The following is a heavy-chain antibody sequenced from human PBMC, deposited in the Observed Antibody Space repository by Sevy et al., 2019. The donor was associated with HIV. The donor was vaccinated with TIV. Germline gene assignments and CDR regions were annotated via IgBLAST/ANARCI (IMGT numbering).Heavy chain of an antibody. CDR2: ISYDGSKR. CDR1: GFTFSIYA. J-gene: IGHJ6*02. V-gene: IGHV3-30*04. D-gene: IGHD2-21*02. CDR3: ARDLPSAVTDPFYYYGMDV. Sequence: GGSLRLSCAASGFTFSIYATHWVRQAPGKGLEWVAVISYDGSKRYYVDSVKGRFTISRYNSKDTLYLQMNSLRPEDTAVYYCARDLPSAVTDPFYYYGMDVWGQGTTFTVSS.